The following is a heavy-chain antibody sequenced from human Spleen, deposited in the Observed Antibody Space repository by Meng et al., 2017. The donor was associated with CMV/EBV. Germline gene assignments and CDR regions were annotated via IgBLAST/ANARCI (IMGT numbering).Heavy chain of an antibody. Sequence: GESLKISCAASGFTFSSYSMSWVRQAPGKGLEWVSSISSRSRHIYLADSLKGRFTISRDNSKNMVYLQMNSLRVEDAAVYYCAKVERVSGHYYYAMDVWGQGTTVTVSS. CDR2: ISSRSRHI. CDR3: AKVERVSGHYYYAMDV. J-gene: IGHJ6*02. D-gene: IGHD2-21*01. CDR1: GFTFSSYS. V-gene: IGHV3-21*01.